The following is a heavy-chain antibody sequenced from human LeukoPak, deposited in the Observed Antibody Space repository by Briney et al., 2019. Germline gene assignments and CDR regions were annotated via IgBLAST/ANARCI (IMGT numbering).Heavy chain of an antibody. CDR3: ARDRGATVTHFDY. CDR1: GGTFSSYA. V-gene: IGHV1-69*04. Sequence: SVKVSCKASGGTFSSYAISWVRQAPGQGLEWMGKIIPILGIANYAQKFQGRVTITADKSTSTAYMELSSLRSEDTAVYYCARDRGATVTHFDYWGQGTLVTVSS. J-gene: IGHJ4*02. D-gene: IGHD4-17*01. CDR2: IIPILGIA.